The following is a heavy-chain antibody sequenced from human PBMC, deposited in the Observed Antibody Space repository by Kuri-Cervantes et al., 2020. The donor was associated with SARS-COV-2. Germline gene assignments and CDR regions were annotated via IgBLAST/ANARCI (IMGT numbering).Heavy chain of an antibody. J-gene: IGHJ6*02. D-gene: IGHD3-10*01. Sequence: LSLTCAASGFTFSSYSMNWVRQTPGKGLEWVSYISSSSSTIYYADSVKGRFTISRDNAKNSLYLQMNSLRDEDTAVYYCAKHYGSGLSYYYYGMDVWGQGTTVTVSS. CDR2: ISSSSSTI. V-gene: IGHV3-48*02. CDR3: AKHYGSGLSYYYYGMDV. CDR1: GFTFSSYS.